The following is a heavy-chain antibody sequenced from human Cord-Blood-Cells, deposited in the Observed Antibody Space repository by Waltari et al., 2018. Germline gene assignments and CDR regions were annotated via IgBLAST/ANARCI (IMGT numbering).Heavy chain of an antibody. Sequence: QVQLVQSGAEVKKPGASVKVSCKASGYTFPSYGISWVRQAPGQRLGWMGWIRPYNGTTNYARKLQGRVTMTTDTSTSTAYMELRSLRSDDTAVYYCARDRHYGSGSPWDYWGQGTLVTVSS. D-gene: IGHD3-10*01. CDR1: GYTFPSYG. CDR3: ARDRHYGSGSPWDY. J-gene: IGHJ4*02. V-gene: IGHV1-18*01. CDR2: IRPYNGTT.